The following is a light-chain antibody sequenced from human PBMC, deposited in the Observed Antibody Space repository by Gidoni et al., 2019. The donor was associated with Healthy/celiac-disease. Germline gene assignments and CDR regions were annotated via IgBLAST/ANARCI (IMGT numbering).Light chain of an antibody. CDR1: QSVSSY. CDR3: QQRSNWPPSWT. V-gene: IGKV3-11*01. CDR2: DSS. Sequence: EIVLTQSPATLSLSPGEGATLSCRASQSVSSYLAWYQQKPGQAPRLLIYDSSNRATGIPARFSGSGSGTDFTLSISILEPEDFAVYYCQQRSNWPPSWTFGQGTKVEIK. J-gene: IGKJ1*01.